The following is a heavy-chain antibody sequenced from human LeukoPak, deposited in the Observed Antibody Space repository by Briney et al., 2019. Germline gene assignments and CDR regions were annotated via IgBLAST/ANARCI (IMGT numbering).Heavy chain of an antibody. D-gene: IGHD5-24*01. J-gene: IGHJ4*02. V-gene: IGHV1-18*01. CDR3: ARGGDQSVEDGYIIVFDY. Sequence: GASVKVSCKASGYTFTSYGISWVRQAPGQGLEWMGWISAYNGNTNYAQKLQGGVTMTTDSSTSTACMELRSLRSDDTAVYYCARGGDQSVEDGYIIVFDYWGQGTLVTVSS. CDR1: GYTFTSYG. CDR2: ISAYNGNT.